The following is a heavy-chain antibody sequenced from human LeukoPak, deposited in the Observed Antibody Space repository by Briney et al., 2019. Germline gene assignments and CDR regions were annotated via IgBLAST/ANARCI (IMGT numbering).Heavy chain of an antibody. CDR3: ARVFTRVVDY. Sequence: GGSLRLSCAASGFTVSSNYMSWVRQAPGKGLEWVSVICSGGSTYYADSVKGRFTISRDNSKNTLYLQVNSLRPEDTALYYCARVFTRVVDYWGQGTLVTVSS. J-gene: IGHJ4*02. V-gene: IGHV3-66*01. D-gene: IGHD2-15*01. CDR2: ICSGGST. CDR1: GFTVSSNY.